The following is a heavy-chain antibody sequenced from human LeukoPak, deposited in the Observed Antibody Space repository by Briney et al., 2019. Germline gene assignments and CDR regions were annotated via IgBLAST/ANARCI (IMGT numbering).Heavy chain of an antibody. D-gene: IGHD3-22*01. CDR1: GGIFSSYA. CDR2: IIPIFGTA. Sequence: ASVKVSCKASGGIFSSYAISWVRHAPGQGLEWMGGIIPIFGTANYAQKFQGRVTITADESTSTAYMELSSLRSEDTAVYYCARVVRYYYDSSGYYYSLGAFDIWGQGTMVTVSS. CDR3: ARVVRYYYDSSGYYYSLGAFDI. V-gene: IGHV1-69*01. J-gene: IGHJ3*02.